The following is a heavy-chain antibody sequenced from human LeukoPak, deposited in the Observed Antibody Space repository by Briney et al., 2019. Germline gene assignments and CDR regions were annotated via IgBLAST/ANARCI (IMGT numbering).Heavy chain of an antibody. D-gene: IGHD3-16*01. CDR2: IYNSGLA. V-gene: IGHV4-59*08. CDR1: GGSISTYY. Sequence: PSETLSLTCTVSGGSISTYYWSWNRQPPGKELEWIGYIYNSGLANYNPSLKSRVTISVDASRNQFSLNLNSVTAADAAIYYCARHGGQYDFDYWGQGTLVTVSS. CDR3: ARHGGQYDFDY. J-gene: IGHJ4*02.